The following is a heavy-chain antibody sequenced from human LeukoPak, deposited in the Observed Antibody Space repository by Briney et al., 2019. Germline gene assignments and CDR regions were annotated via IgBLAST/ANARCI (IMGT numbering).Heavy chain of an antibody. V-gene: IGHV4-39*07. CDR2: IYHSGST. J-gene: IGHJ4*02. D-gene: IGHD1-26*01. Sequence: SETLSLTCTVSGGSISSSSYYWGWIRQPPGKGLEWIGSIYHSGSTYYNPSLKSRVTISVDTSKNQFSLKLSSVTAADTAVYYCARDRWELLTYDYWGQGTLVTVSS. CDR1: GGSISSSSYY. CDR3: ARDRWELLTYDY.